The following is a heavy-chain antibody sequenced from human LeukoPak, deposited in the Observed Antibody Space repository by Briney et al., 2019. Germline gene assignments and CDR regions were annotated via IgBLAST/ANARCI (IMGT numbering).Heavy chain of an antibody. V-gene: IGHV1-2*06. Sequence: ASVKVSCKASGYTFTGYYMHWVRQAPGQGLEWMGRINPNSGGTNYAQKFQGRVTITADESTSTAYMELSSLRSEDTAVYYCARDWGGYNGVYDAFDIWGQGTMVTVSS. CDR1: GYTFTGYY. J-gene: IGHJ3*02. CDR3: ARDWGGYNGVYDAFDI. D-gene: IGHD5-24*01. CDR2: INPNSGGT.